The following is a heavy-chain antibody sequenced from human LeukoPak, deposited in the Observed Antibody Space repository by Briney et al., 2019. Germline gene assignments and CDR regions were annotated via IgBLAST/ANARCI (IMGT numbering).Heavy chain of an antibody. CDR2: INPKNGDT. D-gene: IGHD5-12*01. V-gene: IGHV1-2*02. Sequence: ASVKVSCKTSGYTFTNYYMHWVRQAPGQSLEWMGWINPKNGDTNYSQKFQGRVTLTRDTSISTAYMELTSLIYDDTAMYYCAPSANEFYFGYWGEGTMVTVSS. J-gene: IGHJ4*02. CDR3: APSANEFYFGY. CDR1: GYTFTNYY.